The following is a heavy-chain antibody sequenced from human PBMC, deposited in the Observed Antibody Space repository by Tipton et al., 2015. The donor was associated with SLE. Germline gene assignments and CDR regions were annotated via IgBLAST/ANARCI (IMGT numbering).Heavy chain of an antibody. V-gene: IGHV3-33*08. Sequence: SLRLSCAASGFTLSSSGMPWVRQAPGKGLEWGAVIWYDGSNKYYADSVKGRFTISRDNSKNTLYLQMNSLRAEDTAVYYCARTIAAAEDYFDYWGQGTLVTVSS. J-gene: IGHJ4*02. CDR1: GFTLSSSG. CDR3: ARTIAAAEDYFDY. D-gene: IGHD6-13*01. CDR2: IWYDGSNK.